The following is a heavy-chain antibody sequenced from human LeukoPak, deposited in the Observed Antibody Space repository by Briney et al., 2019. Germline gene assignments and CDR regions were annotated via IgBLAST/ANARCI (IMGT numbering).Heavy chain of an antibody. V-gene: IGHV3-30*03. D-gene: IGHD2-8*01. CDR1: GFTFSSYG. CDR3: ARDNDGMDV. CDR2: ISYDGSSK. J-gene: IGHJ6*02. Sequence: PGGSLRLSCAASGFTFSSYGMHWVRQAPGKGLEWVAVISYDGSSKYYADSVKGRFTISRDNSKNTLYLQMNSLRAEDTAVYYCARDNDGMDVWGQGTTVTVSS.